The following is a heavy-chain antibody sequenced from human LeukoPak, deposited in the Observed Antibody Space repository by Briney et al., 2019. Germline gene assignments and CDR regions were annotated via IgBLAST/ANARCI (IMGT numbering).Heavy chain of an antibody. CDR1: GFTFTDYY. Sequence: GGSLRLSCAASGFTFTDYYMCWVRQAPGKGLEWVSYISPSETTINYADSVKGRFTISRDNAKNSLYLQMNSLRAEDTAVYYCARSQYSSSWYFDYWGQGTLVTVSS. V-gene: IGHV3-11*04. D-gene: IGHD6-13*01. CDR2: ISPSETTI. J-gene: IGHJ4*02. CDR3: ARSQYSSSWYFDY.